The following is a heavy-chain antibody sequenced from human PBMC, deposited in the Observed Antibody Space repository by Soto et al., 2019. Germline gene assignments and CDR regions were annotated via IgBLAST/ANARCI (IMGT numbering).Heavy chain of an antibody. V-gene: IGHV3-21*01. D-gene: IGHD2-15*01. Sequence: GGSLRLSCAASGFTFIAYTMNWVRQAPGKGLEWVSSISSSSSDIYYADSVKGRFTISRENTKNSLYLQMNDLRAEDTAVYYCARDPVGRCSGGSCYLRWGQGTLVTVSS. CDR3: ARDPVGRCSGGSCYLR. J-gene: IGHJ4*02. CDR2: ISSSSSDI. CDR1: GFTFIAYT.